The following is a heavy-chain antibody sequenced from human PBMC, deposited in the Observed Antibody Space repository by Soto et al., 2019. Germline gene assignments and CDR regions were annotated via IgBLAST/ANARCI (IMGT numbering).Heavy chain of an antibody. CDR3: AGTSRYCSGCRRLFPPGIDY. V-gene: IGHV1-69*05. D-gene: IGHD2-15*01. Sequence: QVQLVQSGAEVKKPGSSVKVSCKASGGTFSSYAISWVRQAPGQGLEWMGGIIPIVGTANYAQKFQGRVTNSPEESPRTASMELSSLRSEDMARYYRAGTSRYCSGCRRLFPPGIDYWGQGTLVTVSS. CDR2: IIPIVGTA. J-gene: IGHJ4*02. CDR1: GGTFSSYA.